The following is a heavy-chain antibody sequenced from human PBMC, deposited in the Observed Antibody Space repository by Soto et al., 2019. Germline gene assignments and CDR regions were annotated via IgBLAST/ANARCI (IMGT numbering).Heavy chain of an antibody. Sequence: QVQLVQSGAEVKKPGASVKVSCKASGYTFTSYDINWVRQATGQGLEWMGWMNPNSGNTGYAQKFQGRVTMTRNTSRSTAYMELSSLRSEDTAVYYCAREITMVRCPPWFDPWGQGTLVTVSS. CDR1: GYTFTSYD. CDR3: AREITMVRCPPWFDP. CDR2: MNPNSGNT. J-gene: IGHJ5*02. D-gene: IGHD3-10*01. V-gene: IGHV1-8*01.